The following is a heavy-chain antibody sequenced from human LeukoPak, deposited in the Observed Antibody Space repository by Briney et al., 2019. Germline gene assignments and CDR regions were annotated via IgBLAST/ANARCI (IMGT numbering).Heavy chain of an antibody. V-gene: IGHV1-18*01. D-gene: IGHD2-15*01. CDR3: ASDPGYCSGGSCYGNWFDP. J-gene: IGHJ5*02. CDR1: GYTFTSYG. CDR2: ISGYKGKT. Sequence: ASVTVSCKASGYTFTSYGISWVRQAPGQGLEWMGWISGYKGKTNYTQKFQGRVTLTTDTSTSTAYMELRSLRSDDTAVYYCASDPGYCSGGSCYGNWFDPWGQGNMVTVSS.